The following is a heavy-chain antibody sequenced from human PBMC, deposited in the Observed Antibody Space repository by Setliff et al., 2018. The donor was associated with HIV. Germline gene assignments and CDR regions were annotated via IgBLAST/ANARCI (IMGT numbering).Heavy chain of an antibody. CDR1: GDTFNSYA. CDR2: VTPILGTA. J-gene: IGHJ6*03. Sequence: GASVKVSCKASGDTFNSYAISWVRQAPGQGLEWMGGVTPILGTANYAQKFQGRVTITADESTSTAYMELSSLRSEDTAVYYCAKGGYYDSTGYYYYYLYYLDEWGKGTTVTVSS. CDR3: AKGGYYDSTGYYYYYLYYLDE. V-gene: IGHV1-69*13. D-gene: IGHD3-22*01.